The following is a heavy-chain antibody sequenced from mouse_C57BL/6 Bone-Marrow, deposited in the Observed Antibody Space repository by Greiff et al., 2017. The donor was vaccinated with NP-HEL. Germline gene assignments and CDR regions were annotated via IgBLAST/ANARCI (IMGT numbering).Heavy chain of an antibody. CDR3: TTLDGYGDWYCDV. J-gene: IGHJ1*03. D-gene: IGHD2-2*01. Sequence: EVQLQESGAELVRPGASVKLSCTASGFNIKDDYMHWVKQRPEQGLEWIGWIDPENGDTEYASKFQGKATITADTSSNTAYLQLSSLTSEDTAVYYCTTLDGYGDWYCDVWGTGTTVTVSS. V-gene: IGHV14-4*01. CDR1: GFNIKDDY. CDR2: IDPENGDT.